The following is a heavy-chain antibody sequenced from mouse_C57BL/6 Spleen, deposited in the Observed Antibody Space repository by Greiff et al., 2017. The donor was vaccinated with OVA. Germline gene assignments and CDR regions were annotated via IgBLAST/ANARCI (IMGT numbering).Heavy chain of an antibody. Sequence: EVKVVESGGGLVKPGGSLKLSCAASGFTFSDYGMHWVRQAPEKGLEWVAYISSGSSTIYYADTVKGRFTISRDNAKNTLFLQMTSLRSEDTAMYYCARAYDPYYAMDYWGQGTSVTVSS. CDR1: GFTFSDYG. V-gene: IGHV5-17*01. D-gene: IGHD2-3*01. J-gene: IGHJ4*01. CDR2: ISSGSSTI. CDR3: ARAYDPYYAMDY.